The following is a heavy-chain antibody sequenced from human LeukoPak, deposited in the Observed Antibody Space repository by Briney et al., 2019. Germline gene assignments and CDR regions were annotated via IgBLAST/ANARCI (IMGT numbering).Heavy chain of an antibody. Sequence: SGGSLRLSCAASGFTFSSYAMHWVRQAPGKGLEWVAVISYDGSNKYYADSVKGRFTISRDNAKNSLYLQMNSLRAEDTAVYYCARDGIGPGGPADYWGQGTLVTVSS. J-gene: IGHJ4*02. V-gene: IGHV3-30-3*01. D-gene: IGHD3-16*01. CDR1: GFTFSSYA. CDR2: ISYDGSNK. CDR3: ARDGIGPGGPADY.